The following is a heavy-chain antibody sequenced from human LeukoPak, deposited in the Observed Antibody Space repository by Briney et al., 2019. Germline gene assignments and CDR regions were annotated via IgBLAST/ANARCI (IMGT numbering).Heavy chain of an antibody. V-gene: IGHV3-53*01. CDR2: IYSGGIT. D-gene: IGHD3-22*01. Sequence: GGSLRLSCAASGFTVSSNYMSWVRQAPGKGLEWVSVIYSGGITYYADSVKGRFTISRDNSKNTLYLQMNSLRAEDTAVYYCAKASAMIVVVSKHFDYWGQGTLVTVSS. CDR3: AKASAMIVVVSKHFDY. J-gene: IGHJ4*02. CDR1: GFTVSSNY.